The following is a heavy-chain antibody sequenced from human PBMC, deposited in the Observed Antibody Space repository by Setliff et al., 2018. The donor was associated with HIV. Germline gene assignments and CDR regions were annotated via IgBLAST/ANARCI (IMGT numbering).Heavy chain of an antibody. Sequence: PSETLSLTCVVYGGSFSDYYWTWIRQPPGKGLEWIGKINYSGSTDYNSSLRSRVTISVDTSKNQISLKLTSVTAADTAVYYCAGGEVRSRYVSSRAPFYHYYYYMDVWGKGTTVTVSS. V-gene: IGHV4-34*01. D-gene: IGHD6-13*01. CDR1: GGSFSDYY. CDR3: AGGEVRSRYVSSRAPFYHYYYYMDV. CDR2: INYSGST. J-gene: IGHJ6*03.